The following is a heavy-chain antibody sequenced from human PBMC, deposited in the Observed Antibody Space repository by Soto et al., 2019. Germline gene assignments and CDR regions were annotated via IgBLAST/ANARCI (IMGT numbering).Heavy chain of an antibody. CDR3: ARVGAAGYSSGWYNYYYYYGMDV. V-gene: IGHV3-30-3*01. J-gene: IGHJ6*02. D-gene: IGHD6-19*01. CDR2: ISYDGSNK. CDR1: GFTFSSYA. Sequence: GGSLRLSCAASGFTFSSYAMHWVRQAPGKGLEWVAVISYDGSNKYYADSVKGRFTISRDNSKNTLYLQMNSLRAEDTAVYYCARVGAAGYSSGWYNYYYYYGMDVWGQGTTVTVSS.